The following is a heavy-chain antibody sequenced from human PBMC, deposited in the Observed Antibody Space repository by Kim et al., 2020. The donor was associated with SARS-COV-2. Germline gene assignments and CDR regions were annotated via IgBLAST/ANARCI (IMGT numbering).Heavy chain of an antibody. CDR3: ANRRGSSWYYFDY. D-gene: IGHD6-13*01. V-gene: IGHV3-23*01. J-gene: IGHJ4*02. Sequence: GGSLRLSCSASGLTFSSYTMNWVRQAPGKGLEWVSSISGSASGTYYADSAKGRFTISRDNSKNTLYLQMNNLRADDTAIYYCANRRGSSWYYFDYWGQGTLVTVSS. CDR2: ISGSASGT. CDR1: GLTFSSYT.